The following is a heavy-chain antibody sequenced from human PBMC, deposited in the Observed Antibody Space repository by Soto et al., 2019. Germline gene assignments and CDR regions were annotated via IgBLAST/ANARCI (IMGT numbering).Heavy chain of an antibody. V-gene: IGHV1-8*01. Sequence: ASVKVSCKASGYTCTSYDINWVRQATGQGLEWMGWMNPNSGNTGYAQKFQGRVTMTRNTSISTAYMELSSLRSEDTAVYYCATSERRNNWFDPWGQGTLVTVSS. J-gene: IGHJ5*02. CDR3: ATSERRNNWFDP. CDR1: GYTCTSYD. CDR2: MNPNSGNT.